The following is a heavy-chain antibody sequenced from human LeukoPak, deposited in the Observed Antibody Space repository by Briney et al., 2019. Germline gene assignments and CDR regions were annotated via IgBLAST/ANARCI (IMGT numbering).Heavy chain of an antibody. J-gene: IGHJ4*02. CDR2: ISWNSGSI. D-gene: IGHD1-26*01. Sequence: GRSLRLSCAASGFTFDDYAMHWVRQAPGKGLEWVSGISWNSGSIGYADSVKGRFTISRDNAKNSLYLQMNSLRAEDTALYYCAKDEAGSGSYFPYYFDYWGQGTLVTVSS. CDR3: AKDEAGSGSYFPYYFDY. CDR1: GFTFDDYA. V-gene: IGHV3-9*01.